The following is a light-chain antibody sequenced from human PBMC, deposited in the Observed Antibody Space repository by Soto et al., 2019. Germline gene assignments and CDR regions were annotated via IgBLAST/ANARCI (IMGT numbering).Light chain of an antibody. J-gene: IGLJ1*01. V-gene: IGLV1-44*01. CDR2: SND. CDR3: AAWDGSLNGYV. Sequence: SALTQPPSASGTPGQRVTISCSGSSSNIGSNTVNWYQQLPGTAPKLLIYSNDQRPSGVPDRFSGSKSGTSASLAISGLQSEDEADYYCAAWDGSLNGYVFGTGTKATVL. CDR1: SSNIGSNT.